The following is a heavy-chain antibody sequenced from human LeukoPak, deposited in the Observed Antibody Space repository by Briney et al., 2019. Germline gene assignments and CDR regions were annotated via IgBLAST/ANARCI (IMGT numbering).Heavy chain of an antibody. V-gene: IGHV1-2*02. CDR2: INPNSGGT. D-gene: IGHD2-15*01. J-gene: IGHJ6*03. CDR3: ARRYCSGGSCYGPIYYYYYMDV. Sequence: ASVKVSCKASGYTFTGYYMHWVRQAPGQGLEWMGWINPNSGGTNYAQKFQGRVAMTRDTSISTAYMELSRLRSDDTAVYYCARRYCSGGSCYGPIYYYYYMDVRGKGTTVTVSS. CDR1: GYTFTGYY.